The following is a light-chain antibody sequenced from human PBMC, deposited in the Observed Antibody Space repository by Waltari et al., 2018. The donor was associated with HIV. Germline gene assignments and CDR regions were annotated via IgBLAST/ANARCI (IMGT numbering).Light chain of an antibody. J-gene: IGKJ2*01. CDR1: QSVLHSSNNNNY. CDR3: QQYHSTPNT. CDR2: WAS. Sequence: DIVMTQSRDSLAVSLGERATINCRSVQSVLHSSNNNNYLAWYQQKPGQPPKLLIFWASTRESGVPDRFSGSGSGTDFTLTISSLQAEDVAVYYCQQYHSTPNTFGQGTKVEIK. V-gene: IGKV4-1*01.